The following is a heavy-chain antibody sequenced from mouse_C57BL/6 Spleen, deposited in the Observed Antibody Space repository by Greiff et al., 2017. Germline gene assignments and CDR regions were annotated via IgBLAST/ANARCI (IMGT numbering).Heavy chain of an antibody. J-gene: IGHJ2*01. CDR2: LSPGSGST. CDR3: TRVGSMFYVNLDY. CDR1: GYTFPSYW. Sequence: QVQLQQPGAELVKPGASVKMSCKASGYTFPSYWITWVKQRPGQGLEWIGDLSPGSGSTNYNEKFKSKATLTVDTSSSPAYMQLSSLTSADSAVYYWTRVGSMFYVNLDYGGQGTTLTVSS. D-gene: IGHD2-1*01. V-gene: IGHV1-55*01.